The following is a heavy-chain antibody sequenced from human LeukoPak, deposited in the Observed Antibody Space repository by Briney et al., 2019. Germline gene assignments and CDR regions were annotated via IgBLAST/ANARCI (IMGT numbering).Heavy chain of an antibody. CDR3: ARVGRSSSWYYLDY. D-gene: IGHD6-13*01. Sequence: SETLSLTCTVSGGSISSYYWSWIRQPPGKGLEWIGYIYYSGSTNYNPSLKSRVTISVDTSKNQFSLKLSSVTAADTAVYYCARVGRSSSWYYLDYWGQGTLVTVSS. CDR2: IYYSGST. CDR1: GGSISSYY. J-gene: IGHJ4*02. V-gene: IGHV4-59*01.